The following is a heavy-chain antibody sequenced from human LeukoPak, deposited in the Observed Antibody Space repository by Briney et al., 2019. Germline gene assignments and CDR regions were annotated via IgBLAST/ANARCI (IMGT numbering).Heavy chain of an antibody. J-gene: IGHJ4*02. V-gene: IGHV4-34*01. CDR3: ARGSGPPGY. Sequence: SETLSLTCAVYGGSFSGYFWSWIRQPPGKGLEWIGEINHSGSTNYNPSLKSRVTISVDTSKNQFSLKLSSVTAADTAVYYCARGSGPPGYWGQGTLVTVSS. D-gene: IGHD1-26*01. CDR2: INHSGST. CDR1: GGSFSGYF.